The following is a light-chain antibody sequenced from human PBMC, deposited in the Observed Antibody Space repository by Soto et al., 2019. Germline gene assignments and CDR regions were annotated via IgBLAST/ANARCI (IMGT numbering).Light chain of an antibody. CDR2: EVS. Sequence: QSVLTRPASVSGSPGQSITISCTGTSSDVGAYKYVSWYQQHPGKAPTLMIYEVSSRPSGVSNRFSGSKSGNTASLTISGLQAEDEADYYCSSYTSSNTFYVFGTGTKVTVL. CDR3: SSYTSSNTFYV. V-gene: IGLV2-14*01. CDR1: SSDVGAYKY. J-gene: IGLJ1*01.